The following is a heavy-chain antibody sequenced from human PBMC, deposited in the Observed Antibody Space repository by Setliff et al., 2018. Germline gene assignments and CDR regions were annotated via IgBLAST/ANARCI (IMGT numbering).Heavy chain of an antibody. Sequence: SETLSLTCTVSGDSISSRTYYWSWIRQPAGKGLEWIGHIYTSWRTIYNPSLKSRLTISLDTSKNQFSLNLSSVTAADTAVYYCARASVVHAIAVGYWGQGTLVTVSS. V-gene: IGHV4-61*09. CDR2: IYTSWRT. D-gene: IGHD2-15*01. CDR3: ARASVVHAIAVGY. J-gene: IGHJ4*02. CDR1: GDSISSRTYY.